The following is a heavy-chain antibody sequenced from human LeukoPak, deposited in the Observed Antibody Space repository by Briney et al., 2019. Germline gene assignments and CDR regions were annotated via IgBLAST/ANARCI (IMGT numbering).Heavy chain of an antibody. Sequence: GGSLRLSCAASGFTFSSYGMHWVRQAPGKGLEWVAFIRYDGSNKYYADSVKGRFTISRDNSKNTLYLQMNSLRAEDTVVYYCAKDRCSNGIGCYYYYMDVWGKGTTVTISS. J-gene: IGHJ6*03. D-gene: IGHD2-8*01. CDR1: GFTFSSYG. V-gene: IGHV3-30*02. CDR2: IRYDGSNK. CDR3: AKDRCSNGIGCYYYYMDV.